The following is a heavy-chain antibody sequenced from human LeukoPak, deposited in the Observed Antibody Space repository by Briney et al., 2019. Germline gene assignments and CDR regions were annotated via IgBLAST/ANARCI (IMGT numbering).Heavy chain of an antibody. Sequence: SETLSLTCAVYGGSFSGYYWSWIRQPPGKGLEWIGEINHSGSTNYNPSLKSRVTISVDTSKNQFSLKLSSVTAADTAVYYCARDPRIVGATLDAFDIWGQGTMVTVSS. D-gene: IGHD1-26*01. J-gene: IGHJ3*02. CDR3: ARDPRIVGATLDAFDI. CDR2: INHSGST. V-gene: IGHV4-34*01. CDR1: GGSFSGYY.